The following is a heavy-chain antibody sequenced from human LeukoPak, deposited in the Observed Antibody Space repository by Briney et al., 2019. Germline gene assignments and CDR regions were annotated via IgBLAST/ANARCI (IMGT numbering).Heavy chain of an antibody. CDR2: ISSSGSTI. D-gene: IGHD3-9*01. Sequence: GGSLRLSCLASGFTFSDYYMSWIRQAPGKGLEWVSYISSSGSTIYYADSVKGRFTISRDNAKNSLYLQMDSLRAEDTAVYYCAKSHVSTATGTGRYFDYWGQGTLVTVSS. J-gene: IGHJ4*02. CDR1: GFTFSDYY. CDR3: AKSHVSTATGTGRYFDY. V-gene: IGHV3-11*01.